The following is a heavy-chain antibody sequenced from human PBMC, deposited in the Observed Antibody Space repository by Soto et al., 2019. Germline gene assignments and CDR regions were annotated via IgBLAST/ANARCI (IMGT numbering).Heavy chain of an antibody. V-gene: IGHV3-48*03. CDR3: AREGPADSLDI. CDR2: ISSSGSTK. D-gene: IGHD3-22*01. Sequence: EGQLVESGGGLVQPGGSLRLSCAASGFTFSSFEMNWVRQAPGKGLECVSYISSSGSTKYYADSVKGRFTISRDNAKNSLFLQMNGLRAADTAVYYCAREGPADSLDIWGQGTMVTVSS. J-gene: IGHJ3*02. CDR1: GFTFSSFE.